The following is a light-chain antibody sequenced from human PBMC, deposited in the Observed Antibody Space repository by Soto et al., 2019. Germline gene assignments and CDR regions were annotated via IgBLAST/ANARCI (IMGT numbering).Light chain of an antibody. Sequence: DIKMYQSPSTLSASVGDRVTITCRASQSISSWLAWYQQKPGKAPKLLIYKASSLERGVPSRFSGSGSGTEFTLTISGLQPDDFATYYCQQFNSYPITFGQGTRLEIK. CDR1: QSISSW. CDR2: KAS. CDR3: QQFNSYPIT. J-gene: IGKJ5*01. V-gene: IGKV1-5*03.